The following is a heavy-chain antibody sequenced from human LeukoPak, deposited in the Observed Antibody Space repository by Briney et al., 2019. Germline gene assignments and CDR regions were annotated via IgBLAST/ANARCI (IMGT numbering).Heavy chain of an antibody. V-gene: IGHV4-4*07. CDR3: ARDRYYGSGNNWLDP. CDR2: IYTSGST. J-gene: IGHJ5*02. CDR1: GGSFSGYY. Sequence: LETLSLTCAVYGGSFSGYYWSWIRQPAGKGLEWIGRIYTSGSTTYNPSLKSRVTMSVDTSKNHFSLKLNSVTAADTAVYYCARDRYYGSGNNWLDPWGQGTLVTVSS. D-gene: IGHD3-10*01.